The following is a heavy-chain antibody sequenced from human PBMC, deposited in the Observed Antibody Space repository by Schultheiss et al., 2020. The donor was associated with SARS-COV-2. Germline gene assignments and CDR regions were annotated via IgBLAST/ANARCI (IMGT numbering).Heavy chain of an antibody. CDR3: ARHGPYSSSPDAFDI. CDR2: IYYSGST. J-gene: IGHJ3*02. V-gene: IGHV4-30-2*03. D-gene: IGHD6-6*01. CDR1: GGSISSGGYS. Sequence: SETLSLTCAVSGGSISSGGYSWSWIRQPPGKGLEWIGYIYYSGSTYYNPSLKSRVTISVDTSKNQFSLKLSSVTAADTAVYYCARHGPYSSSPDAFDIWGQGTMVTVSS.